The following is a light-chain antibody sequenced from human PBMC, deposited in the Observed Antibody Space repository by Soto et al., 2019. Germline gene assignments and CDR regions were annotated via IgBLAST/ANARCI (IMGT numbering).Light chain of an antibody. V-gene: IGLV2-11*01. Sequence: QSALTQPRSVSGSPGQSVTISCTGTSSDVGTYNYVSWYQHHPGKAPKLVIYDVSKRPSGVPHRFSGSKSGNTASLTISGLQAEDEADYSCCSYVGISLFGGGTKVTVL. CDR1: SSDVGTYNY. J-gene: IGLJ2*01. CDR2: DVS. CDR3: CSYVGISL.